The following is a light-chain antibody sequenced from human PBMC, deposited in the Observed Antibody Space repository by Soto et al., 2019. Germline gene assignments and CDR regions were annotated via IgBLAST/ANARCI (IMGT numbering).Light chain of an antibody. J-gene: IGLJ1*01. CDR1: SSDIGSKY. CDR3: GAWNSALGVEV. V-gene: IGLV1-51*01. CDR2: FNN. Sequence: QSVLTQPPSVSAAPGQRVTISCSGSSSDIGSKYVSWYQQVPGTAPRLLIYFNNNRPSGIPDRFSGSKSGTSATLAITGLQTGDEADYYCGAWNSALGVEVVGTGTKVTVL.